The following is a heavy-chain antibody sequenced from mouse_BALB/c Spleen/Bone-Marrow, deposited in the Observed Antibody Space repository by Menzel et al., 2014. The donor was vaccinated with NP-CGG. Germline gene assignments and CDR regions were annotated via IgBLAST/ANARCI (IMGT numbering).Heavy chain of an antibody. V-gene: IGHV3-8*02. CDR1: GDSITSGF. D-gene: IGHD1-1*01. Sequence: VQLKESGPSLVKPSQTLSLPCSVTGDSITSGFWNWIRKFPGNKLEYMGYISHSGSTYYNPSLRSRISITRDSSKNQYYLQLNSVTIEDTATYYCASGIYYYGSSSYWYLDVWGAGTTVTVSS. CDR2: ISHSGST. J-gene: IGHJ1*01. CDR3: ASGIYYYGSSSYWYLDV.